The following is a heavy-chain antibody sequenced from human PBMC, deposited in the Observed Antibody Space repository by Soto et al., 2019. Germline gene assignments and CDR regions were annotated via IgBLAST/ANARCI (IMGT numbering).Heavy chain of an antibody. CDR3: AKDRVGGTFYITLAF. D-gene: IGHD1-7*01. CDR1: GFNFDNYG. CDR2: ITYDGSFQ. Sequence: GGSLRLSCQASGFNFDNYGMHWVRQAPGKGLEWVAVITYDGSFQYYADSVKGRFTISRDNSKNTLSLHLNNLKPEDTAVYHCAKDRVGGTFYITLAFWGQGSLVTVSS. J-gene: IGHJ4*02. V-gene: IGHV3-30*18.